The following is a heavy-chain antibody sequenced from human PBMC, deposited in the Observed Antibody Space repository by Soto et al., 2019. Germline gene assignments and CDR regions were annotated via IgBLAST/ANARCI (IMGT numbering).Heavy chain of an antibody. Sequence: QVQLVQSGPEVKTPGASVKVSCKASGYTFSNDGITWVRQAPGRGLEWMGWVSAYNGNTNYPQKFKGRVTMTTDTSPSTAYMEASGLRYDDTAVYFCARASRYYRNSMMYWGQGTQVTVSS. CDR3: ARASRYYRNSMMY. CDR1: GYTFSNDG. V-gene: IGHV1-18*01. CDR2: VSAYNGNT. J-gene: IGHJ4*02. D-gene: IGHD1-7*01.